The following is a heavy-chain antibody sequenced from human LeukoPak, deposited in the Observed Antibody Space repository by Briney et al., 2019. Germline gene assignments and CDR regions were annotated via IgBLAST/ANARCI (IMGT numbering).Heavy chain of an antibody. D-gene: IGHD6-6*01. J-gene: IGHJ6*04. CDR1: GGSIRSINYY. CDR2: IYYSGRT. CDR3: ARDGPPAIAARMDV. V-gene: IGHV4-39*07. Sequence: SETLSLTCTVSGGSIRSINYYWGWIRQPPGKGLEWIGSIYYSGRTYYNPSLKSRVTISVDTSKNQFSLKLSSVTAADTAVYYCARDGPPAIAARMDVWGKGTTVTVSS.